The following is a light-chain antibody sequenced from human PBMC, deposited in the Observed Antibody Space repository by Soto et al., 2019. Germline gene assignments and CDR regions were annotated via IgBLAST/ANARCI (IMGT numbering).Light chain of an antibody. CDR2: GTS. Sequence: PGQRPTLSCRASQSISAYLGWYQQKPGQAPRLLIYGTSSRATGIPDRFSGSGSGTDFTLTISRLETEDFAVYYCQQYGNSPITFGQGTRLEIK. V-gene: IGKV3-20*01. J-gene: IGKJ5*01. CDR1: QSISAY. CDR3: QQYGNSPIT.